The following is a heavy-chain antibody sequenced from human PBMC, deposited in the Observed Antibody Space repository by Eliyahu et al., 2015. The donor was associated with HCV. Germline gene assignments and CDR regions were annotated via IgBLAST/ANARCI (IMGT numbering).Heavy chain of an antibody. Sequence: EVQLVESGGGLVKPGGSLRLSCAASGFTFSNAWMSWVRQAPGKGLEWVGRIKSKTDGGTTDYAAPVKGRFTISRDDSKNTLYLQMNSLKTEDTAAYYCTTDNYYDSSGYVQHWGQGTLVTVSS. D-gene: IGHD3-22*01. CDR2: IKSKTDGGTT. J-gene: IGHJ1*01. CDR3: TTDNYYDSSGYVQH. CDR1: GFTFSNAW. V-gene: IGHV3-15*01.